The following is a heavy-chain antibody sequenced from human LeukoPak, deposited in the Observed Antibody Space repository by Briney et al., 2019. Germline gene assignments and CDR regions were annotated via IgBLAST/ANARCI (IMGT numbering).Heavy chain of an antibody. V-gene: IGHV4-4*02. CDR3: ARVGYNWNSNWFDP. D-gene: IGHD1-7*01. J-gene: IGHJ5*02. Sequence: SGTLSLTCAVSGGSISSGYWWSWVRQPPGKGLEWIGEIYHSGSTNYNPSLKSRVTISVDKSKNQFSLKLSSVTAADTAVYYCARVGYNWNSNWFDPWGQGTLVTVSS. CDR1: GGSISSGYW. CDR2: IYHSGST.